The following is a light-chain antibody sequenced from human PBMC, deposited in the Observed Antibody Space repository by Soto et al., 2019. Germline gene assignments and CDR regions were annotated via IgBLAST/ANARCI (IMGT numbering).Light chain of an antibody. CDR1: QTVANY. V-gene: IGKV3-11*01. CDR3: QHRDNWLGT. Sequence: EIMLTQSPATLSLSPGERATLSCRASQTVANYLAWYQQKPGQAPRLLIYDASNRATGIPARFSGGGSGTDFTLTNSSLEPEDFALYYCQHRDNWLGTFGQGTKVEIK. CDR2: DAS. J-gene: IGKJ1*01.